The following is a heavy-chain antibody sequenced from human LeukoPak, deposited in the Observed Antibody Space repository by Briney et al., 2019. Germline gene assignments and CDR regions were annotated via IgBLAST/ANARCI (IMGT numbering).Heavy chain of an antibody. CDR1: GFTLSGYG. V-gene: IGHV3-7*01. J-gene: IGHJ3*01. Sequence: GGSLRLSCAASGFTLSGYGMNWVRQAPGKGLEWVANINKDGSGKYYLESVKGRFTISRDNAKNSVFLQMSSLTSEDTAVYFCARVDDDLDAFDLWGQGTLVTVSS. CDR3: ARVDDDLDAFDL. CDR2: INKDGSGK. D-gene: IGHD3-3*01.